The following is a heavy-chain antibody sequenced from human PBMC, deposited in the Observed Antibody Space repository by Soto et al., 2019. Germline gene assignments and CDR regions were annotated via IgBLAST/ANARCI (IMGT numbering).Heavy chain of an antibody. J-gene: IGHJ6*02. V-gene: IGHV1-46*01. D-gene: IGHD1-1*01. CDR3: AREAVGNYYGMDV. Sequence: QVQLVQSGAEVKKPGASVKVSCTASGYTFSTFYIHWVRQAPRQGREWMGEINPGGGATTYAQKFQGRVTMTRDTSTSTVYMDLSSLRSEDTAIYYCAREAVGNYYGMDVWGQGTTVTVFS. CDR1: GYTFSTFY. CDR2: INPGGGAT.